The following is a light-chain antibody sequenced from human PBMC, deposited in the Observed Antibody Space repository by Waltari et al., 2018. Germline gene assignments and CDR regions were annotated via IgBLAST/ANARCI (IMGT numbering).Light chain of an antibody. J-gene: IGLJ3*02. CDR2: DVS. V-gene: IGLV2-23*02. CDR3: CSYAGNYIWV. CDR1: RSESGRYHI. Sequence: QSALTQPAPVSGSPAQSVTIPCTGARSESGRYHIAYWYQQHPGNAPKLRIGDVSKRPSGVSDRVSGSKSGNTASLTISGLQFEDEADYYCCSYAGNYIWVFGGGTRLTVL.